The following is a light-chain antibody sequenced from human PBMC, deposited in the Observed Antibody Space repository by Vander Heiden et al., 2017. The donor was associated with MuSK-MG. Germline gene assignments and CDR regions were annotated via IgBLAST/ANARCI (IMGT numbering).Light chain of an antibody. Sequence: EIVFTQSPATLSFSPGERATLSCRASQSVRSYLAWYQQKPGQAPRLLIYDASNRATGIPARFSGSGSGTDFTLTISSLEPEDFAVYYCQQRSNRPPWTFGQGTKVEIK. J-gene: IGKJ1*01. V-gene: IGKV3-11*01. CDR2: DAS. CDR1: QSVRSY. CDR3: QQRSNRPPWT.